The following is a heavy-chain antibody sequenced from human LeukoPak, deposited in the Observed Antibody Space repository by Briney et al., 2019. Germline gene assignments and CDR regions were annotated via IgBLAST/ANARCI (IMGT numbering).Heavy chain of an antibody. CDR3: ARDQHGSGSYPPDY. J-gene: IGHJ4*02. V-gene: IGHV3-21*01. D-gene: IGHD3-10*01. Sequence: GGSLRLSCAASGFTFSSYSMNWVRQAPGKGLEWVSSISSSSSYIYYPDSVKGRFTISRDNAKNSLYLQMNSLRAEDTAVYYCARDQHGSGSYPPDYWGQGTLVTVSS. CDR1: GFTFSSYS. CDR2: ISSSSSYI.